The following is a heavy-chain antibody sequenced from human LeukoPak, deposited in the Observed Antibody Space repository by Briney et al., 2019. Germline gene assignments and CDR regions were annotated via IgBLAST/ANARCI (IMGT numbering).Heavy chain of an antibody. J-gene: IGHJ4*02. CDR3: AKDGSGSYSRLDY. CDR1: GFTFSSSG. D-gene: IGHD3-10*01. CDR2: IWYDGTSK. V-gene: IGHV3-33*06. Sequence: GGSLRLSCAASGFTFSSSGMHWVRQAPGKGLEWVAVIWYDGTSKYYADSVKGRFTISRDNSKNTLYLQMNSLRAEGTALYYCAKDGSGSYSRLDYWGQGTLVTVSS.